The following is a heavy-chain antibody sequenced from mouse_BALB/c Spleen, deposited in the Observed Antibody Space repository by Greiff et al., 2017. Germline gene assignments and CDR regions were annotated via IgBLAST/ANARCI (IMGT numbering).Heavy chain of an antibody. D-gene: IGHD2-4*01. CDR2: ISSGGGST. V-gene: IGHV5-12-1*01. J-gene: IGHJ2*01. Sequence: EVKLVESGGGLVKPGGSLKLSCAASGFAFSSYDMSWVRQTPEKRLEWVAYISSGGGSTYYPDNVKGRFTLSRDNAKNTLYLQMSSLKSEDTAMYYCARRITTVSYFDYWGQGTTVTVSS. CDR1: GFAFSSYD. CDR3: ARRITTVSYFDY.